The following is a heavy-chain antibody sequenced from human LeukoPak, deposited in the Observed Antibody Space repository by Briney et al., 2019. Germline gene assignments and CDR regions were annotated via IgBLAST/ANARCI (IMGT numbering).Heavy chain of an antibody. D-gene: IGHD3-10*01. CDR3: ARGSNYAYYYGSGSSQLYYYGMDV. CDR2: MNHSGST. J-gene: IGHJ6*02. V-gene: IGHV4-34*01. CDR1: GGSFSGYY. Sequence: PSETLSLTCAADGGSFSGYYWSWIRQPPGKGLEWIGEMNHSGSTNYNPSLKSRVTISVDTSKCQVSLKLRSVTAADRAVYYCARGSNYAYYYGSGSSQLYYYGMDVWGQGTTVTVSS.